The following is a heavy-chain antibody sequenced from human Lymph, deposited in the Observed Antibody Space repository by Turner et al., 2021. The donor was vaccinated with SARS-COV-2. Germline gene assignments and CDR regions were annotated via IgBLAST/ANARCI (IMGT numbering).Heavy chain of an antibody. CDR2: IWYDGSNK. J-gene: IGHJ4*02. CDR1: GFTFSSYG. D-gene: IGHD3-10*01. V-gene: IGHV3-33*01. CDR3: ARDLRFGELPAADH. Sequence: QVQLVESGGGVVQPGRSLRLSCAASGFTFSSYGMHWVRQAPGKGLGWVAVIWYDGSNKYYADSVKGRFTIARENSKNTLYLQMNSLRAEDTAVYYCARDLRFGELPAADHWGQGTLVTVSS.